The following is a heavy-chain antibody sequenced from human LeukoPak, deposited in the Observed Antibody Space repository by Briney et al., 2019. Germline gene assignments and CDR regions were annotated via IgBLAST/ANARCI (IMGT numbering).Heavy chain of an antibody. CDR3: ARDLAGAMGY. Sequence: GGSLRLSCAVSGFTLSGYSMNWVRQAPGKGLEWISYISSSSGIIHYTDSVKGRFTISRDNAKNSLYLQMNSLRAEDTAVYYCARDLAGAMGYWGQGTLVTVSS. V-gene: IGHV3-48*04. CDR2: ISSSSGII. CDR1: GFTLSGYS. D-gene: IGHD1-26*01. J-gene: IGHJ4*02.